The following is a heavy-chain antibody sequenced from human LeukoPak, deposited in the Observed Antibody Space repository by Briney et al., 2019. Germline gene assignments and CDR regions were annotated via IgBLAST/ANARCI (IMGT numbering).Heavy chain of an antibody. CDR1: GFTFSSYG. D-gene: IGHD2-2*01. J-gene: IGHJ4*02. V-gene: IGHV3-30*02. CDR3: VKKYCSSTSCYFDY. CDR2: IRYDGSNK. Sequence: GGSLRLSCAASGFTFSSYGMHWVRQAPGKGLEWVAFIRYDGSNKYYADSVKGRFTISRDNSKNTLYLQMNSLRAEDTAVYYCVKKYCSSTSCYFDYWGQGTLVTVSS.